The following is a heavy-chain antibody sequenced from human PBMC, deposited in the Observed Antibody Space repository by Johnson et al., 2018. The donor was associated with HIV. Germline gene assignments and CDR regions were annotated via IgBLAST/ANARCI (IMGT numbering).Heavy chain of an antibody. CDR1: GFTVSSNY. J-gene: IGHJ3*02. Sequence: VKLVESGGGLVQPGGSLRLSCAASGFTVSSNYMSWVRQAPGKGLEWVSVIYSGGSTYYADSVKGRFTSPRDTSKNTLYLQRNSLRAEDTAVYYCARAGLSIAAAGTPPGAFDIWGQGTMVTVSS. D-gene: IGHD6-13*01. CDR2: IYSGGST. CDR3: ARAGLSIAAAGTPPGAFDI. V-gene: IGHV3-66*02.